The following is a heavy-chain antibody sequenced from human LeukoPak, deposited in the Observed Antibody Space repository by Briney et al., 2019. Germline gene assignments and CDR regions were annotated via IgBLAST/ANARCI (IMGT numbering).Heavy chain of an antibody. CDR2: IHYTGAT. Sequence: PFQTPSLTRALYVGSISGYYWSSIREPPREGQGWVGEIHYTGATSYNPSLKSRATISIDTSKNQVSLKLSSVTAADTAVYYCARGNILSGYCFDFWGQGALVTVSS. D-gene: IGHD3-9*01. V-gene: IGHV4-34*01. J-gene: IGHJ4*02. CDR3: ARGNILSGYCFDF. CDR1: VGSISGYY.